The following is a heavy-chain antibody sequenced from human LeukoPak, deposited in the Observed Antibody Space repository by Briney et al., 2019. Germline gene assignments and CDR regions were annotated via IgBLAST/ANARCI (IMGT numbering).Heavy chain of an antibody. CDR2: INHYGST. V-gene: IGHV4-34*01. J-gene: IGHJ6*03. CDR1: GESLSNYY. Sequence: SETLSLTCAVYGESLSNYYWSWIRQPPGKGLEWIGEINHYGSTNYNPSLKSRITISVDTSKNQFSLKLSSVTAADTAVYYCARHPRYYYYMDVWGKGTTVTISS. CDR3: ARHPRYYYYMDV.